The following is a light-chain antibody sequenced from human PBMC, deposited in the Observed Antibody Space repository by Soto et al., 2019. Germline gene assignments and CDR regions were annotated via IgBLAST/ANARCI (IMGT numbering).Light chain of an antibody. Sequence: EVVLTQSPATLSLSPGERATLSCRANQSVSANYLAWYQQKPGQAPRLLIYGASSRATGIPDRFSGSGSGTDFTLTSSRLEPDDFAVFYCHQYSSSPFTFGPGTKVDIK. CDR3: HQYSSSPFT. CDR1: QSVSANY. J-gene: IGKJ3*01. CDR2: GAS. V-gene: IGKV3-20*01.